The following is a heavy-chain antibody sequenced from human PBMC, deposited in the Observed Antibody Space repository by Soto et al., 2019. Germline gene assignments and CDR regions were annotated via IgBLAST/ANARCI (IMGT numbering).Heavy chain of an antibody. Sequence: PAETLSLTCPIPGAPITWGDYSWNWIRQPPGKGLEWIGYIFHGGGTYYNPSLRSRVTISVYRSRTQCSLKRSSGTAADTAVYYCARGRVVVPSAVMFNCHDPWGQGALGTVSS. CDR2: IFHGGGT. CDR3: ARGRVVVPSAVMFNCHDP. V-gene: IGHV4-30-2*01. J-gene: IGHJ5*02. D-gene: IGHD2-2*01. CDR1: GAPITWGDYS.